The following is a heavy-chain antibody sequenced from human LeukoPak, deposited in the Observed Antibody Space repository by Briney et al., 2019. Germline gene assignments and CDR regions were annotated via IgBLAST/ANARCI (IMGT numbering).Heavy chain of an antibody. CDR2: VYYSGST. Sequence: PSETLSLTCSVSGDSFSNYYWTWIRQPPGKGLEWIGYVYYSGSTNYNPSLKTRLHLSVDASKNRFSLKLSSVTAADTAVYYCASSPRLTTSWFLFDSWGHGTLVSVSS. J-gene: IGHJ5*01. D-gene: IGHD2-2*01. CDR3: ASSPRLTTSWFLFDS. CDR1: GDSFSNYY. V-gene: IGHV4-59*08.